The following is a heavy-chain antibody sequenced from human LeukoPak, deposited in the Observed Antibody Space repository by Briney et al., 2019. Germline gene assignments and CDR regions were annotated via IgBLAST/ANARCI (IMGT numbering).Heavy chain of an antibody. D-gene: IGHD3-9*01. Sequence: SQTLSLTSTAAGGSISSGSYYWSWIRQPAGKGLEWIGRIYTSGSTNYNPSLKTRVTIPVDTSKNQFSLKLSSVTAADTAVYYCARGEYYGILTGLVFDYWGQGTLVTVSS. CDR1: GGSISSGSYY. CDR2: IYTSGST. V-gene: IGHV4-61*02. CDR3: ARGEYYGILTGLVFDY. J-gene: IGHJ4*02.